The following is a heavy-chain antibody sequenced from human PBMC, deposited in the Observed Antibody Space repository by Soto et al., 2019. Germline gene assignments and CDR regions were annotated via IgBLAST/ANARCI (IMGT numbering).Heavy chain of an antibody. D-gene: IGHD3-16*01. CDR3: ARDRIQLRLGKYSFNGMDV. Sequence: QVQLVQSGAEMRKPGSPLRVSCKASGGTFSDFAFSWVRQAPGQGLEWMGGIVPRFGSPNYAQKFGGRVTISADTSTSTVYMEVSSLRFDDTAVYFCARDRIQLRLGKYSFNGMDVWGQGTTITVSS. CDR1: GGTFSDFA. V-gene: IGHV1-69*06. CDR2: IVPRFGSP. J-gene: IGHJ6*02.